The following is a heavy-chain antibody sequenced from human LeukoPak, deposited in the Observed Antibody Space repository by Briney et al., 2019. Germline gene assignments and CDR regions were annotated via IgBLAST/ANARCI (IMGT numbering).Heavy chain of an antibody. J-gene: IGHJ4*02. D-gene: IGHD3-22*01. CDR3: AGGYFDRTFDY. Sequence: SETLSLTCTVSGGSISSNYWSWIRQPPGKGLEWIGHIYYSGSTNYNPSLKSRVTISVDTSRKQFSLNLSSVTAADTAVYYCAGGYFDRTFDYWGQGTLVTVSS. CDR1: GGSISSNY. V-gene: IGHV4-59*01. CDR2: IYYSGST.